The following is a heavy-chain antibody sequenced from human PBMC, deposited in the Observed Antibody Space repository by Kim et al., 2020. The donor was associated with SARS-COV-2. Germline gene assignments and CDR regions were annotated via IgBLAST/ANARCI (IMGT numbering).Heavy chain of an antibody. CDR2: IYHSGST. CDR1: GGSISSGGYS. CDR3: ARGTDSSSWSGDFDY. V-gene: IGHV4-30-2*01. J-gene: IGHJ4*02. D-gene: IGHD6-13*01. Sequence: SETLSLTCAVSGGSISSGGYSWSWIRQPPGKGLEWIGYIYHSGSTYYNPSLKSRVTISVDRSKNQFSLKLSSVTAADTAVYYCARGTDSSSWSGDFDYWGQGTLVTVSS.